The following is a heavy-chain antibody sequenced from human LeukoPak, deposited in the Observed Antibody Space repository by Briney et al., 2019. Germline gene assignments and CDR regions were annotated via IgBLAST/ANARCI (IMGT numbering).Heavy chain of an antibody. D-gene: IGHD2-2*01. CDR2: ISAYNGNT. J-gene: IGHJ3*02. V-gene: IGHV1-18*01. CDR3: AGGGYCSSTSCLLRAFDI. Sequence: ASVKVSCKASGYTFTSYGISWVRQAPGQGLEWMGWISAYNGNTNYAQKLQGRVTMTTDTSTSTAYMELRSLRSDDTAVYYCAGGGYCSSTSCLLRAFDIWGQGTMVTVSS. CDR1: GYTFTSYG.